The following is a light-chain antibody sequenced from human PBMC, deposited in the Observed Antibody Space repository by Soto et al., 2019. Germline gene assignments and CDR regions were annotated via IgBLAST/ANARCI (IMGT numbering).Light chain of an antibody. Sequence: DVVMTQSPLSLPVTLGQPASISCRSSQSLVYSDRNTYLNWFQQRPGQSPRRLIYKVSNRDSGVPDRFSGSGSGTDFTLKISRVEAEDVGVYYCMQGTHWLPWTFGQGTKVEIK. CDR3: MQGTHWLPWT. V-gene: IGKV2-30*01. CDR1: QSLVYSDRNTY. J-gene: IGKJ1*01. CDR2: KVS.